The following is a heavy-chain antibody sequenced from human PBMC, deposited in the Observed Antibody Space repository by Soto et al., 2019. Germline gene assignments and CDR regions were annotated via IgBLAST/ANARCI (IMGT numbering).Heavy chain of an antibody. V-gene: IGHV3-30-3*01. CDR3: ARDGGESSGWYLPY. CDR2: ISYDGSNK. CDR1: GFTFSSYA. Sequence: QVQLVESGGGVVQPGRSLRLSCAASGFTFSSYAMHWVRQAPGKGLEWVAVISYDGSNKYYADSVKGRFTISRDNSKNTLYLQMDSLRAEDTAVYYCARDGGESSGWYLPYWGQGTLVTVSS. J-gene: IGHJ4*02. D-gene: IGHD6-19*01.